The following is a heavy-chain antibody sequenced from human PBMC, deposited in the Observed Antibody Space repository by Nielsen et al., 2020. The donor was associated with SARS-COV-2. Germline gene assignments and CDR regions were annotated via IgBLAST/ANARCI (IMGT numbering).Heavy chain of an antibody. V-gene: IGHV5-51*01. CDR2: IYPGDSDT. CDR3: ARPPYYYGSGSYYTENFDY. CDR1: GYSFTSYW. D-gene: IGHD3-10*01. Sequence: GESLKISCKGSGYSFTSYWIGWVRQMPGKGLEWMGIIYPGDSDTRYSPSFQGQVTISADKSISTAYLQWSSLKASDTAMYYCARPPYYYGSGSYYTENFDYWGQGTLVTAPQ. J-gene: IGHJ4*02.